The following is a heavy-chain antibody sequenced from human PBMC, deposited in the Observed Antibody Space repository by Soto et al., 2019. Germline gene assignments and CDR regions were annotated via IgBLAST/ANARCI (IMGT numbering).Heavy chain of an antibody. CDR2: MNPNSGNT. CDR3: ARAYCTDGECYGFDY. V-gene: IGHV1-8*01. D-gene: IGHD2-8*01. CDR1: GYTFTSND. J-gene: IGHJ4*02. Sequence: ASVKVSCKASGYTFTSNDINWVRQATGQGLEWMGWMNPNSGNTGYAQKFQGRVTMTRSTSISTAYLELSSLRSEDTAVYYCARAYCTDGECYGFDYWGQGTLVTVSS.